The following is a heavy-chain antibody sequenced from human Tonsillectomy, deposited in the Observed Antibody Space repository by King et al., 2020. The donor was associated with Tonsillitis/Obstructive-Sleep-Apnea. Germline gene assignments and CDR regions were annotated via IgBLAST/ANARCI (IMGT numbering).Heavy chain of an antibody. J-gene: IGHJ4*02. Sequence: VQLVESGGGLVKPGGSLRLSCAASGFTFSSYSMNWVRQAPGKGLEWVSFISSSSSYIYYADSVKGRFTISRDNAKNSLYLQMNSLRAEDTAVYYCARDLGVQGVTNDYWGQGTLVTVSS. V-gene: IGHV3-21*01. CDR2: ISSSSSYI. CDR1: GFTFSSYS. CDR3: ARDLGVQGVTNDY. D-gene: IGHD3-10*01.